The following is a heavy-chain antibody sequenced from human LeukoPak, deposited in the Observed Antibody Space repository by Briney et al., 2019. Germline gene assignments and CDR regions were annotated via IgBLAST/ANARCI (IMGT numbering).Heavy chain of an antibody. Sequence: GGPLRFSCAASGFTVSSNYMSWVRQAPGKGLEWVSVIYSGGSTYYADSVKGRFTISRDNSKNTLYLQMNSLRAEDTAVYYCARDGYGGNSYFDYWGQGTLVTVSS. V-gene: IGHV3-53*01. CDR2: IYSGGST. J-gene: IGHJ4*02. CDR3: ARDGYGGNSYFDY. CDR1: GFTVSSNY. D-gene: IGHD4-23*01.